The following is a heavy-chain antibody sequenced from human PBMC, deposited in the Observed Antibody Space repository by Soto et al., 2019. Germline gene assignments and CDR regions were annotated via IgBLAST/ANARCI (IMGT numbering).Heavy chain of an antibody. CDR3: ARGKVGTKPNWLDP. V-gene: IGHV3-66*01. J-gene: IGHJ5*02. D-gene: IGHD1-26*01. CDR1: GFIVSSSY. CDR2: IYISGST. Sequence: EVQLVESGGGLVQPGGSLRLSCAASGFIVSSSYLYWVRQAPGRGLEWVSSIYISGSTYYAESVQGRFTISRDNSKNTLYLQMNSLRAEDTAVYYCARGKVGTKPNWLDPWGQGTLVTVSS.